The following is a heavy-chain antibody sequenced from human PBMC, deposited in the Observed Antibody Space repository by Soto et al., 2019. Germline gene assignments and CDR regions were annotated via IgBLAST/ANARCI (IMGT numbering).Heavy chain of an antibody. D-gene: IGHD1-20*01. J-gene: IGHJ6*02. CDR1: GDSVSSNSAA. CDR2: TYYGSKWYN. CDR3: ARAPGRMADNPYYGMEV. Sequence: PSQTLSLTCAISGDSVSSNSAAWNCLRQSPSRGLEWLGRTYYGSKWYNDYAVSVRGRITINADTPKNQFSLHLNSVTPEDTAVYFCARAPGRMADNPYYGMEVWAQGTTVTVSS. V-gene: IGHV6-1*01.